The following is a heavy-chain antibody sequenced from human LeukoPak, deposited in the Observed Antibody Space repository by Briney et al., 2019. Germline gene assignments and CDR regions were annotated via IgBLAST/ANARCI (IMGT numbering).Heavy chain of an antibody. CDR2: IYTSGST. Sequence: SETLSLTCTVSGGSISSYYWSWIRQPAGKGLEWIGRIYTSGSTNYNPSLKSRVTMSVDTSKNQFSLKLSSVTAADTAVYYCARASRTYYYDSSGYNFDYWGQGTLVTVSS. J-gene: IGHJ4*02. CDR3: ARASRTYYYDSSGYNFDY. V-gene: IGHV4-4*07. D-gene: IGHD3-22*01. CDR1: GGSISSYY.